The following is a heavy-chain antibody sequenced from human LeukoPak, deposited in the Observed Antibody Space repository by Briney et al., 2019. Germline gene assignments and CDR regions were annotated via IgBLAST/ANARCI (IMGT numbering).Heavy chain of an antibody. CDR3: ARPILEQWLTWDY. J-gene: IGHJ4*02. CDR1: GGSISSSSYY. D-gene: IGHD6-19*01. V-gene: IGHV4-39*01. CDR2: IYYSGST. Sequence: SETLSLTCTVSGGSISSSSYYWGWIRQPPGKGLEWIGSIYYSGSTYCNPSLKRRVTISVDTSKNQFSLKLSSVTAADTAVYSCARPILEQWLTWDYWGQGTLVTVSS.